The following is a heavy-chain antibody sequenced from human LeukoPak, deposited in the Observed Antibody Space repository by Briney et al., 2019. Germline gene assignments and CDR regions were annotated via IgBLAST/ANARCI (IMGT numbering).Heavy chain of an antibody. CDR3: AKDRQWLASINY. J-gene: IGHJ4*02. CDR1: GFTFDDYA. D-gene: IGHD6-19*01. Sequence: SLRLSCAASGFTFDDYAMHWVRQAPGKGLEWASGISWNSDNRGYAGSVKGRFTISRDNAKNSLYLQMNSLRAEDTALYYCAKDRQWLASINYWGQGTLVTVSS. CDR2: ISWNSDNR. V-gene: IGHV3-9*01.